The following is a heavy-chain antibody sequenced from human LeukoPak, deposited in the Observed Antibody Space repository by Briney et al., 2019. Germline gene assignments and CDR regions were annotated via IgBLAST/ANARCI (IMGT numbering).Heavy chain of an antibody. Sequence: GGSLRHSCAAPGFTFSSYWMSWVRQAPGKGLGWVANIKQDGSEKYYVDPVKGRFTISRDNAKNSLYLQMNSLRAEDTAVYYCARRSYYDLWGQGTLVTVSS. CDR3: ARRSYYDL. CDR1: GFTFSSYW. CDR2: IKQDGSEK. J-gene: IGHJ4*02. V-gene: IGHV3-7*01.